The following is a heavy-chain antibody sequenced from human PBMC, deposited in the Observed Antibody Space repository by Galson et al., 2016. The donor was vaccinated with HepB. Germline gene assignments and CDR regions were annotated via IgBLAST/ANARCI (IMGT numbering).Heavy chain of an antibody. D-gene: IGHD2-21*02. CDR2: MNPNSGNT. V-gene: IGHV1-8*02. J-gene: IGHJ6*02. CDR3: ARGVVCYGDRCTYTGMDV. Sequence: SVKVSCKASGYSFTNYQINWVRQATGQGLEWLGWMNPNSGNTLYAQNFPGRVTMTSNTSISTAYMELSSLTSEDTAIYYCARGVVCYGDRCTYTGMDVWGQGTTVTVSS. CDR1: GYSFTNYQ.